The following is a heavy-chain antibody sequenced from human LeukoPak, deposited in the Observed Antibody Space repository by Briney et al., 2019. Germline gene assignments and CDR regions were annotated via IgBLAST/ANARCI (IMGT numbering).Heavy chain of an antibody. V-gene: IGHV3-11*04. Sequence: GGPLRLSCAASGFTFSDNYMSWIRQAPRKGLEWVSYISSSGNTTYNADSVKGRFSITRDNAKNSLYLQMNSLRAEDTAVYYCARDGGSAWFLDYWGQGTLVTVSS. D-gene: IGHD6-19*01. CDR1: GFTFSDNY. J-gene: IGHJ4*02. CDR3: ARDGGSAWFLDY. CDR2: ISSSGNTT.